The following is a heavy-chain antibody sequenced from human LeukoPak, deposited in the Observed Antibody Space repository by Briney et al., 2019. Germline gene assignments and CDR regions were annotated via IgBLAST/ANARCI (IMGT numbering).Heavy chain of an antibody. V-gene: IGHV3-21*01. Sequence: KPGGSLRFSCAASGFTFSSYSMNWVRQAPGKGLEWVSSISSSSSYIYCADSVKGRFTISRDNAKNSLYLQMNSLRPEDTAVYHCAKDEATIGYSYYYMDVWGKGTMVTISS. CDR1: GFTFSSYS. D-gene: IGHD5-12*01. CDR2: ISSSSSYI. J-gene: IGHJ6*03. CDR3: AKDEATIGYSYYYMDV.